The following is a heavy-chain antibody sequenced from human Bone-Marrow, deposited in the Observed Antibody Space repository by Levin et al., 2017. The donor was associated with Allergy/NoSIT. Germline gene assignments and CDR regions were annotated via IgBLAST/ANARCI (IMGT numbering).Heavy chain of an antibody. CDR1: GFTFSSYG. D-gene: IGHD3-16*01. CDR2: IYYDGSNK. Sequence: GGSLRLSCAASGFTFSSYGMHWVRQAPGKGLEWVAVIYYDGSNKYYADSVKGRFTISRDNSKNTLDLQMNSLRVEDTAVYYCARGWGSGITGSAFENWGQGTLVTVSS. V-gene: IGHV3-33*01. CDR3: ARGWGSGITGSAFEN. J-gene: IGHJ4*02.